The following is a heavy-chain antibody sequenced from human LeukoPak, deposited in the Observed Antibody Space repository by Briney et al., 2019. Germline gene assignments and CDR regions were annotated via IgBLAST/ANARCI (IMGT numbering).Heavy chain of an antibody. V-gene: IGHV4-31*03. D-gene: IGHD3-22*01. Sequence: SETLSLTCTVSGGSISSGSFYWSWIRQHPGKGLEWIGYIYNSGTTFYNPSLKSRVTVSVDTSKNRFSLRLSSVTAADTAVYFCAGSQDSSGYYNRDAFDTWGQGTLVIVSS. CDR1: GGSISSGSFY. CDR3: AGSQDSSGYYNRDAFDT. J-gene: IGHJ3*02. CDR2: IYNSGTT.